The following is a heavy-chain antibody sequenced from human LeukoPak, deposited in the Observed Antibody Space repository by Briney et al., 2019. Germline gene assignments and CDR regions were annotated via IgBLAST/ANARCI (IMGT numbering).Heavy chain of an antibody. CDR1: GYTFTSYD. J-gene: IGHJ4*02. D-gene: IGHD2-21*02. Sequence: ASVKVSCKASGYTFTSYDINWVRQAPGQGLEWMGWINTNTGNPTYAQDFTGRFVFSLDTSVTTAYLQISNLKAGDTAVYYCARAQNFGDLDYWGQGTLVTVSS. V-gene: IGHV7-4-1*02. CDR2: INTNTGNP. CDR3: ARAQNFGDLDY.